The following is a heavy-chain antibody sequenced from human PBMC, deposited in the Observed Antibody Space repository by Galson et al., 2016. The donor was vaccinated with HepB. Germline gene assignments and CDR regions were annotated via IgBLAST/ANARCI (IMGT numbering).Heavy chain of an antibody. J-gene: IGHJ4*02. CDR1: GFTFRSYV. V-gene: IGHV3-23*01. CDR3: AKGLDPYYYGSGTYLVYFDY. Sequence: SLRLSCAASGFTFRSYVMTWVRQAPRKGLEWVSTITGSSDSPYYADSVKGRFTISRDNSKNTLYLRMNSLRAEDTAIYYCAKGLDPYYYGSGTYLVYFDYWGQGTLVTVSS. CDR2: ITGSSDSP. D-gene: IGHD3-10*01.